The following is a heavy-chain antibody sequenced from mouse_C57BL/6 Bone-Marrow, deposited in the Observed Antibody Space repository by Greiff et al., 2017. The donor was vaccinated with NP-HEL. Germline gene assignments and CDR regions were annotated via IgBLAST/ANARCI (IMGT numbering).Heavy chain of an antibody. J-gene: IGHJ3*01. Sequence: QVQLQQSGPELVKPGASVKISCKASGYAFSNYWMNWVKQRPGKCLEWIGRIYPGYGDTNYNGKFKGKATLTADKSSSTAYMQGSSLTSEDSAVYFWASDEDYGSSWRCAYWGEGTLVTVSA. CDR2: IYPGYGDT. D-gene: IGHD1-1*01. CDR3: ASDEDYGSSWRCAY. CDR1: GYAFSNYW. V-gene: IGHV1-82*01.